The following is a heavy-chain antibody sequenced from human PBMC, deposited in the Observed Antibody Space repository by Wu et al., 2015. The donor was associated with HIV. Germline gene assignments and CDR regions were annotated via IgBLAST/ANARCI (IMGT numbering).Heavy chain of an antibody. CDR2: ISPKSGGT. CDR3: ARDVGGYHIRDSFDI. J-gene: IGHJ3*02. V-gene: IGHV1-2*02. D-gene: IGHD1-26*01. Sequence: QVELLQSGAEVKKPGASVKISCEASGYTFTDFYFHWVRQAPGQGLEWMGWISPKSGGTNYAQTFQGRVTMTRDTSISAVYMELSRLRSNDTAVYYCARDVGGYHIRDSFDIWGQGTMVTVSP. CDR1: GYTFTDFY.